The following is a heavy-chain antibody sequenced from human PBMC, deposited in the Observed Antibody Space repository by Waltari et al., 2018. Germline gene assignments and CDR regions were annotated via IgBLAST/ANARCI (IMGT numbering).Heavy chain of an antibody. V-gene: IGHV3-15*01. CDR1: GFTFNIAW. CDR3: TTVGASWGFDY. J-gene: IGHJ4*02. CDR2: IKSRADGGTI. Sequence: EVQLVESGGGLVQPGGSLRRSCAASGFTFNIAWMTWVGQAPGEGLEWVARIKSRADGGTIDYAAPVKGRFTISRDDSKNTLYLQMNSLKTEDTAVYYCTTVGASWGFDYWGQGTLVTVSS. D-gene: IGHD7-27*01.